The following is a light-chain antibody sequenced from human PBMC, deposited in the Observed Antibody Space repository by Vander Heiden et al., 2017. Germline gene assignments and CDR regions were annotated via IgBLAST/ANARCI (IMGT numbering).Light chain of an antibody. CDR2: DVS. Sequence: QSALTQPASVSGSPGQSITISCTGTSSDVGGYNYVSWYQQHPGKAPKLMIYDVSNRPSGVSNRFSGSKSGNTASLTISGLQAEDEADYYCSSYTSSSTFYVFGTGTKGTVL. CDR3: SSYTSSSTFYV. J-gene: IGLJ1*01. V-gene: IGLV2-14*01. CDR1: SSDVGGYNY.